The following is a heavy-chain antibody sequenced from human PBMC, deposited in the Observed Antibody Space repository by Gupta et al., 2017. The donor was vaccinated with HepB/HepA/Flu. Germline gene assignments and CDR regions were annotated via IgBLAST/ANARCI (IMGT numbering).Heavy chain of an antibody. J-gene: IGHJ6*03. Sequence: EVQLLESGGGLVQPGGSLRLSCAASGFTFSNNAMSWVRQDPRKGLEWVSGIGGDVRAHYADSVKGRFTISRDNSKNTLYLQMNSLRAEDTAVYYCAKDLYFWSAMDVWGEGITVTVSS. CDR1: GFTFSNNA. D-gene: IGHD3-3*01. V-gene: IGHV3-23*01. CDR3: AKDLYFWSAMDV. CDR2: IGGDVRA.